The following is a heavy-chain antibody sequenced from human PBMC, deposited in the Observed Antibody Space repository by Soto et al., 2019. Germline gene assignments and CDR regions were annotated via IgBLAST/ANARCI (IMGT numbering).Heavy chain of an antibody. CDR1: GGSISSYY. J-gene: IGHJ4*02. CDR3: ARDGSSWSYFDY. V-gene: IGHV4-59*01. D-gene: IGHD6-13*01. CDR2: IYYSGST. Sequence: SETLSLTCTVSGGSISSYYWSWIRQPPGKGLEWIGYIYYSGSTNYNPSLKSRVTISVDTSKNQFSLKLSSVTAADTAVYYCARDGSSWSYFDYWGQGXLVTVYS.